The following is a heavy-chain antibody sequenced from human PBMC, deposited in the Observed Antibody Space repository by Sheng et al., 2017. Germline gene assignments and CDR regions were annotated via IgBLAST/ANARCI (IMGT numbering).Heavy chain of an antibody. CDR2: ISYDGSNK. CDR3: ASVNGGYSGYGDY. Sequence: QVQLVESGGGVVQPGRSLRLSCAASGFTFSSYAMHWVRQAPGKGLEWVAVISYDGSNKYYADSVKGRFTISRDNSKNTLYLQMNSLRAEDTAVYYCASVNGGYSGYGDYWGQGTLVTVSS. CDR1: GFTFSSYA. J-gene: IGHJ4*02. D-gene: IGHD5-12*01. V-gene: IGHV3-30*04.